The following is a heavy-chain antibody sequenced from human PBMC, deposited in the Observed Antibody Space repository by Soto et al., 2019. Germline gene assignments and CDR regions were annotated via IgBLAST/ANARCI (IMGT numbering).Heavy chain of an antibody. Sequence: QVQLVASGGGVVQPGRSLRLSCAASGFTFSSYAMHWVRQAPGKGLECVAVISYDGSNKYYADSVKGRFTISRDNSKNTLYLQMNSLRAEDTAVYYCAREEPPPTDAFDIWGQGTMVTVSS. D-gene: IGHD1-26*01. J-gene: IGHJ3*02. CDR1: GFTFSSYA. V-gene: IGHV3-30-3*01. CDR3: AREEPPPTDAFDI. CDR2: ISYDGSNK.